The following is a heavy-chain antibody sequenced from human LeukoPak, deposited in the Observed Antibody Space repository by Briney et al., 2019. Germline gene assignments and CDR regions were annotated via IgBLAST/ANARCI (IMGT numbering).Heavy chain of an antibody. J-gene: IGHJ6*03. Sequence: GGSLRLSCAASGFTFSSYSMNWVRQAPGKGLEWVSSISRSSSYIYYADSVKGRFTISRDNAKNSLYLQMNSLRAEDTAVYYCARSFDNYYYYHMDVWGKGTTVTISS. D-gene: IGHD3-10*01. CDR3: ARSFDNYYYYHMDV. V-gene: IGHV3-21*01. CDR1: GFTFSSYS. CDR2: ISRSSSYI.